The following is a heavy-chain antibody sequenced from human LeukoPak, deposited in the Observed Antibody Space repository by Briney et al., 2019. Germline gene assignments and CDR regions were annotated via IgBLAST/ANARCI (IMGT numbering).Heavy chain of an antibody. J-gene: IGHJ4*02. CDR3: ARLGGSEHLKAFDY. D-gene: IGHD3-16*01. CDR1: GGSISSYY. V-gene: IGHV4-59*08. CDR2: IYYSGST. Sequence: SETLSLTCTVSGGSISSYYWSWIRQPPGKGLEWIGYIYYSGSTNYSPSLKSRVTISVDTSKNQFSLKLSSVTAADTAVYYCARLGGSEHLKAFDYWGQGTLVTVSS.